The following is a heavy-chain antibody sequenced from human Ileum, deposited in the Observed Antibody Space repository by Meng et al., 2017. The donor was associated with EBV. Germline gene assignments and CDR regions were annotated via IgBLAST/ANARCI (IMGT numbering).Heavy chain of an antibody. V-gene: IGHV1-69*12. CDR1: GGSFSTHT. Sequence: QVEFVPAGAEVDEPWSHVKVACKTSGGSFSTHTFSWVGQAPGQGLEWTGGLIVVFDKTQAAPRFQDRVTFTADESTSTAYMELSSLTFDDTAVYFCARGRRNEPLFDYWGQGTLVTVSS. CDR2: LIVVFDKT. J-gene: IGHJ4*02. D-gene: IGHD1-14*01. CDR3: ARGRRNEPLFDY.